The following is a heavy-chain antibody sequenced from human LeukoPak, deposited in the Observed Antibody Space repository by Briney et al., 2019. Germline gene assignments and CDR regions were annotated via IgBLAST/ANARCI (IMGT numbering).Heavy chain of an antibody. CDR2: IDSNSRTI. CDR1: GFTFSTYE. V-gene: IGHV3-48*03. J-gene: IGHJ3*02. D-gene: IGHD2-15*01. Sequence: GGSLRLSCAASGFTFSTYEMDWVRQAPGKGLEWISYIDSNSRTIHYADSVRGRFTISRDNAKNSLFLQMNSLRAEDTAVYYCVREYCSGGSCSDAFDIWGQGTMVTVSS. CDR3: VREYCSGGSCSDAFDI.